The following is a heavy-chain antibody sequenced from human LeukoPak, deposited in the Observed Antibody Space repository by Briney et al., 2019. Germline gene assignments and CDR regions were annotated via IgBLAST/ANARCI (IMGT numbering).Heavy chain of an antibody. J-gene: IGHJ4*02. Sequence: PSETLSLTCAVYGGSFSGYYWSWIRQPPGKGLEWIGEINHSGGTNYNPSLKSRVTISVDTSKNQFSLKLSSVTAADTAVYYCARYVRFLTGFDYWGQGTLVTVSS. V-gene: IGHV4-34*01. CDR2: INHSGGT. CDR3: ARYVRFLTGFDY. D-gene: IGHD3-3*01. CDR1: GGSFSGYY.